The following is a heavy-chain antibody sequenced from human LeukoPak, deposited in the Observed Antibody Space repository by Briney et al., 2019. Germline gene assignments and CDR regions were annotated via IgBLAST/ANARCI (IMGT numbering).Heavy chain of an antibody. D-gene: IGHD4-17*01. CDR2: IKSKTDGGTT. V-gene: IGHV3-15*01. CDR3: TTDNTPGVTTGY. J-gene: IGHJ4*02. Sequence: GGSLKLSCAASGFTFSNARMSWVRQAPGKGLEWVGRIKSKTDGGTTDYAAPVKGRFTISKDDSKNTLYLQMNSLKTEDTAVYYCTTDNTPGVTTGYWGQGTLVTVSS. CDR1: GFTFSNAR.